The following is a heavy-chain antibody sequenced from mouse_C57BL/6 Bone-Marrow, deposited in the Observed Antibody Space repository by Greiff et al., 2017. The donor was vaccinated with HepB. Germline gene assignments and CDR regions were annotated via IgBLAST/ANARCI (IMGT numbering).Heavy chain of an antibody. J-gene: IGHJ3*01. CDR3: ASIYYGYDGAG. CDR1: GFSLTSYG. D-gene: IGHD2-2*01. Sequence: QVQLQQSGPGLVQPSQSLSITCTVSGFSLTSYGVHWVRQSPGKGLEWLGVIWSGGSTDYNAAFISRLSISKDNSKSQVFFKMNSLQADDTAIYYCASIYYGYDGAGWGQGTLVTVSA. CDR2: IWSGGST. V-gene: IGHV2-2*01.